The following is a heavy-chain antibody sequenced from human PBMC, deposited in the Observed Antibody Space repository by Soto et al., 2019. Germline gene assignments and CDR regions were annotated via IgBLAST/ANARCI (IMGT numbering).Heavy chain of an antibody. CDR3: AKGEVGDVLGILDY. J-gene: IGHJ4*02. D-gene: IGHD1-26*01. CDR2: ISYDGSNK. CDR1: GFTFSSYG. V-gene: IGHV3-30*18. Sequence: QVQLVESGGGVVQPGRSLRLSCAASGFTFSSYGMHWVRQAPGKGLEWVAVISYDGSNKYYADSVKGRFTISRDNSKNTLYLQMNSLRAEDTAVYYCAKGEVGDVLGILDYWGQGTLVTVSS.